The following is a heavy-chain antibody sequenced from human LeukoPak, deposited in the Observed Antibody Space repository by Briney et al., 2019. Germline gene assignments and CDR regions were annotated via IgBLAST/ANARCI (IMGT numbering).Heavy chain of an antibody. CDR2: IYYSGST. CDR1: GGSISSSRYY. J-gene: IGHJ4*02. D-gene: IGHD4-11*01. V-gene: IGHV4-39*01. CDR3: ARADYSNSSFDY. Sequence: PSETLSLTCTVSGGSISSSRYYWGWIRQPPGKGLEWIGSIYYSGSTYYNPSLKSRVTMSVDTSKNQFSLKLSSVTAADTAVYYCARADYSNSSFDYWGQGTLVTVSS.